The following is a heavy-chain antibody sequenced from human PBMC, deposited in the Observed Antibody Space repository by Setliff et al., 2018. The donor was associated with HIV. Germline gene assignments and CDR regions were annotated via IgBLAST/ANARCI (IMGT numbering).Heavy chain of an antibody. CDR2: IHYPVTL. D-gene: IGHD2-15*01. CDR1: GDSIISGDYY. Sequence: SETLSLTCTVSGDSIISGDYYWSWIRPSPGKGLEWIGHIHYPVTLSYNASLPSRLAISSDTSQPQFSLNLSSVIAADTAIYFCARFTVVVFGAGEPSWFDPWG. V-gene: IGHV4-30-4*08. J-gene: IGHJ5*02. CDR3: ARFTVVVFGAGEPSWFDP.